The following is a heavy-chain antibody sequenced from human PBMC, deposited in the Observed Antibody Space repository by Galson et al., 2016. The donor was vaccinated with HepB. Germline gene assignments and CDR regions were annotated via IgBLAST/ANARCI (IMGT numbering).Heavy chain of an antibody. D-gene: IGHD1-26*01. CDR3: ARQRSYANWFDP. V-gene: IGHV4-39*01. CDR1: GGSISSSSYY. J-gene: IGHJ5*02. CDR2: IYYSGST. Sequence: ETLSLTCTVSGGSISSSSYYWGWIRQPPGKGLEWIGSIYYSGSTYYNPSFKSRVTISVDTSKNQFSLKLSSVTAADTAVYYCARQRSYANWFDPWGQGTLVTVSS.